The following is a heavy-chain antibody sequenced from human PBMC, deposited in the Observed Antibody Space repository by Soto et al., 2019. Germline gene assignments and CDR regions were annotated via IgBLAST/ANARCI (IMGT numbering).Heavy chain of an antibody. CDR2: IIPIFGTA. Sequence: QVQLVQSGTEVKKPGSSVKVSCKASVGTFSSYAISWVRQAPGQGLEWMGGIIPIFGTANYALKFQGRVTITADESTHTAYMELSSPTSEDTAIYYCVGERLGDPRYYGMDVWGQGTTVTVSS. CDR1: VGTFSSYA. J-gene: IGHJ6*02. V-gene: IGHV1-69*01. D-gene: IGHD3-16*01. CDR3: VGERLGDPRYYGMDV.